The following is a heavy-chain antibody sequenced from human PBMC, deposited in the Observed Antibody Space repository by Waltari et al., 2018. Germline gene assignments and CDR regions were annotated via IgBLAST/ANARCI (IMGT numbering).Heavy chain of an antibody. V-gene: IGHV4-34*01. CDR2: INHSGST. CDR3: ARQIQYWFDP. CDR1: GGSFSGYY. Sequence: QVQLQQWGAGLLKPSETLSLTCAVYGGSFSGYYWSWIRQPPGKGLEWIGEINHSGSTNYHPSLKSRVTISVDTSKNQFSLKLSSVTAADTAVYYCARQIQYWFDPWGQGTLVTVSS. J-gene: IGHJ5*02.